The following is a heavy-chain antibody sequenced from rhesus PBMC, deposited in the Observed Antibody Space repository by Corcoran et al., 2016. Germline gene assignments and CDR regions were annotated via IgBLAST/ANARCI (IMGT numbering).Heavy chain of an antibody. CDR1: GGSFSSYW. V-gene: IGHV4-160*01. Sequence: CAVSGGSFSSYWLGWIRQPPGKGLEWIGGIYGSSGSTEYNSSLKIRATISRDTSKNQFSLKLSAVTAADTALYYCARDGGGNYKNYFDYWGQGVLVTVSS. D-gene: IGHD4-35*01. CDR2: IYGSSGST. J-gene: IGHJ4*01. CDR3: ARDGGGNYKNYFDY.